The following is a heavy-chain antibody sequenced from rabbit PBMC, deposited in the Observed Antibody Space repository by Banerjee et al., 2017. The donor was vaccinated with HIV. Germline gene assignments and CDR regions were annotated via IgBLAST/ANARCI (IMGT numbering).Heavy chain of an antibody. D-gene: IGHD8-1*01. J-gene: IGHJ4*01. CDR3: VRAGVYAGSSSYTGFDFNL. CDR1: GFPSTRA. V-gene: IGHV1S43*01. CDR2: IYTTSGST. Sequence: QPLGEPGGALANPGPSLTPPSTPPGFPSTRANRAGSGRAPGRGWELIACIYTTSGSTWYASWVNGRFTISRSTSLNTVDLQMTSLTAADTATYFCVRAGVYAGSSSYTGFDFNLWGQGTLVTVS.